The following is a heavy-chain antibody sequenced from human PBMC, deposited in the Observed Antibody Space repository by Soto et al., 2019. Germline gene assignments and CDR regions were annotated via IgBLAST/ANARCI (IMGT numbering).Heavy chain of an antibody. CDR3: AKTDIVVVPAAIRDYFDY. V-gene: IGHV3-23*01. CDR1: GFTFSSYA. J-gene: IGHJ4*02. CDR2: ISGSGGST. Sequence: GGSLRLSCAASGFTFSSYAMSWVRQAPGKGLEWVSAISGSGGSTYYADSVKGRFTISRDNSKNTLYLQMNSLRAEETAVYYCAKTDIVVVPAAIRDYFDYWGQGTLVTVSS. D-gene: IGHD2-2*02.